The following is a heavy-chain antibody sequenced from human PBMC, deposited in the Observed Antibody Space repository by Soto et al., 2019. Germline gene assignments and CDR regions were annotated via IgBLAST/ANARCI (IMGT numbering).Heavy chain of an antibody. CDR1: GYAFTIYG. CDR3: ARDRRIAAREIDY. Sequence: ASVNVSCKAAGYAFTIYGISWVRQAPGQGLEWMGWISAYNGNTNYAQKLQGRVTMTTDTSTSTAYMELRSLRSDDTAVYYCARDRRIAAREIDYWGQGTLVTVSS. J-gene: IGHJ4*02. CDR2: ISAYNGNT. V-gene: IGHV1-18*01. D-gene: IGHD6-6*01.